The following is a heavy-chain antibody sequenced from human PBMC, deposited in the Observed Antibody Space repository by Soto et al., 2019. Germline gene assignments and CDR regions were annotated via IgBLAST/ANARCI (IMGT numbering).Heavy chain of an antibody. J-gene: IGHJ5*02. D-gene: IGHD2-8*01. V-gene: IGHV4-59*01. Sequence: ASETLSLTCTVSGGSISSYYWSWIRQPPGKGLEWIGYIYYNVNTNYNPSLKSRVTISVDTSKNQFSLKLSSVTAADTAVYYCAREHCTNGVCYRGYNWFDPWGQGTLVTVSS. CDR3: AREHCTNGVCYRGYNWFDP. CDR1: GGSISSYY. CDR2: IYYNVNT.